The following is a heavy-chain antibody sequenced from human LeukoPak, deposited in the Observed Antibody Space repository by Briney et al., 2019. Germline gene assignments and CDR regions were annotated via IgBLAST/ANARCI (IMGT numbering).Heavy chain of an antibody. CDR1: GGSISSGDYY. J-gene: IGHJ5*02. CDR2: IYYSGST. V-gene: IGHV4-30-4*08. CDR3: ARGGAHYDFWSGPPGAWFDP. Sequence: SETLSLTCTVSGGSISSGDYYWSWIRQPPGKGLEWIGYIYYSGSTYYNPSLKSRVTISVDTSKNQFSLKLSSVTAADTAVYYCARGGAHYDFWSGPPGAWFDPWGQGTLVTVSS. D-gene: IGHD3-3*01.